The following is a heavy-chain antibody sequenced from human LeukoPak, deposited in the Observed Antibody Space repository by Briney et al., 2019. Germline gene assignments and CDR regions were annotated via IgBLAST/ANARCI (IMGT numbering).Heavy chain of an antibody. CDR3: ARHQLGYYYGMDV. CDR1: GGSISSYY. D-gene: IGHD3-16*01. V-gene: IGHV4-59*08. CDR2: IFYSGNT. Sequence: PSETLSLTCTVSGGSISSYYWSWIRQPPGKGLEWIGYIFYSGNTNYNPSLKSRVTISVDTSKNQFSLKLNSVTAADTAVYCCARHQLGYYYGMDVWGQGTTVTVSS. J-gene: IGHJ6*02.